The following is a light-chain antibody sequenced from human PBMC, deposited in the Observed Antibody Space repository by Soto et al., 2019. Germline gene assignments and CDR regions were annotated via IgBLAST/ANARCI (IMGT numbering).Light chain of an antibody. V-gene: IGLV2-14*01. J-gene: IGLJ1*01. Sequence: QSVLTQPASVSGSPGQSITISCTGTNSDVGGYSYVSWYQHHPGKAPKLMIYEVSNRPSGVSNRFSGSKSGNTASLTISGLQAEDEADYFCTSSTTASLAVVGSGNKVT. CDR3: TSSTTASLAV. CDR2: EVS. CDR1: NSDVGGYSY.